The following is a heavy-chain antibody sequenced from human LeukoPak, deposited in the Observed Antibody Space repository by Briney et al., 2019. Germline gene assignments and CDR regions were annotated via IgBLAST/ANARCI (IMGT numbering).Heavy chain of an antibody. J-gene: IGHJ4*02. Sequence: PGGSLRLSCAASGFTFSNYAMTWVRQAPGKGLEWVSAVSRRGDRTYYAVSVKGRFTISKDNSKKTLYLQMNSLRAEDTALYYCAARPGEITTRFDCWGQGTLVTVSS. D-gene: IGHD4-11*01. CDR1: GFTFSNYA. V-gene: IGHV3-23*01. CDR2: VSRRGDRT. CDR3: AARPGEITTRFDC.